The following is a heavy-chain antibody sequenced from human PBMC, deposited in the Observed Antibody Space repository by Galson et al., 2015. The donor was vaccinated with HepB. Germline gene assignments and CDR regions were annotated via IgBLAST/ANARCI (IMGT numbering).Heavy chain of an antibody. D-gene: IGHD6-13*01. J-gene: IGHJ4*02. CDR2: INTNTGNP. Sequence: SVKVSCKASGYSFNRYALNWVRQAPGQGLEWMGWINTNTGNPTYAQGFTGRFVFSLDTSVSTAYLQISSLKADDTAVYYCARELSSSWYNYFDYWGQGTQVTVSS. V-gene: IGHV7-4-1*02. CDR1: GYSFNRYA. CDR3: ARELSSSWYNYFDY.